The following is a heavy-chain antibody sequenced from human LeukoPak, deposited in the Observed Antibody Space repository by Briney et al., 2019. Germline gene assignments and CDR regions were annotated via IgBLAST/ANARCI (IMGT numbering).Heavy chain of an antibody. CDR1: SGSISSYY. CDR2: IYTNGTT. J-gene: IGHJ6*02. CDR3: ARGYGWGSYFYYYGLDV. Sequence: SETLSLTCTVSSGSISSYYWSWIRQPPGKGLEWIGYIYTNGTTNYNPSLKSRVTMSIDTSENHFSLNLSSVTAADTAVYYCARGYGWGSYFYYYGLDVWGQGTTVTVSS. D-gene: IGHD3-10*01. V-gene: IGHV4-4*08.